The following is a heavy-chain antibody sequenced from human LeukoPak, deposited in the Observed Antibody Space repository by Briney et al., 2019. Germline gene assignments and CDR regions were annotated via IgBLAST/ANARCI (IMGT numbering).Heavy chain of an antibody. CDR2: ISSGPTYI. J-gene: IGHJ4*02. V-gene: IGHV3-21*01. CDR1: GFTFSSYN. Sequence: GGSLRLSCAASGFTFSSYNMNWVRQAPGKGLEWVSSISSGPTYICYADSVKGRFTISRDNSKNSLYLRMNSLRAEDTAVYYCARDQTYCSSPSCYSDYWGQGTLVTVSS. D-gene: IGHD2-2*01. CDR3: ARDQTYCSSPSCYSDY.